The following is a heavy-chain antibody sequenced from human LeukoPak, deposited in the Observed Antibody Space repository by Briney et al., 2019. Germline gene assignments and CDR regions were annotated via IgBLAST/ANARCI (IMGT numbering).Heavy chain of an antibody. CDR3: ARAHVDIVATITPRVFTFDY. J-gene: IGHJ4*02. D-gene: IGHD5-12*01. CDR2: INLSGGST. CDR1: GGTFSSYA. Sequence: ASVKVSCKASGGTFSSYAISWVRQAPGQGLEWMGIINLSGGSTSYAQKFQGRVTMTRDTSTSTVYMELSSLRSEDTAVYYCARAHVDIVATITPRVFTFDYWGQGTLVTVSS. V-gene: IGHV1-46*01.